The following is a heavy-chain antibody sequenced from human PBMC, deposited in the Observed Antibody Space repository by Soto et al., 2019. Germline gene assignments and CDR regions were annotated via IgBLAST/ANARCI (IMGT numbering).Heavy chain of an antibody. D-gene: IGHD5-12*01. CDR1: GCTFSSYS. CDR3: AKDRGSGYQT. J-gene: IGHJ5*02. Sequence: XGTLRLSFAASGCTFSSYSMNWVRQAPGRGLEWVSSISSSSSYIYYADSVKGRFTISRDNAKNSLYLQMNSLRAEDTAVYYRAKDRGSGYQTWGQGTLVTVSS. CDR2: ISSSSSYI. V-gene: IGHV3-21*04.